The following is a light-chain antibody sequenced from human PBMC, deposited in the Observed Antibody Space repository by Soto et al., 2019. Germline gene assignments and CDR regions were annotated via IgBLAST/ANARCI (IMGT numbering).Light chain of an antibody. J-gene: IGLJ3*02. V-gene: IGLV7-46*01. CDR3: LLQYSEIRV. CDR1: TGAVTSGHY. CDR2: DAN. Sequence: QAVVTREPSLTVSPGGTVTLTCGSSTGAVTSGHYPYWFQQRPGQAPKTLIYDANNKYPWTPARFSGSLFGGKATLTLSGAQPEDEAEYYCLLQYSEIRVFGGGTKVTVL.